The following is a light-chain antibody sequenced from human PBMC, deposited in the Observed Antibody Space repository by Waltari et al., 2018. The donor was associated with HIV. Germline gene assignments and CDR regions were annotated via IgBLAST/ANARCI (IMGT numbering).Light chain of an antibody. V-gene: IGLV2-11*01. CDR1: NRSVSDSKY. CDR2: GVN. J-gene: IGLJ3*02. Sequence: QAALNQPRSVSGSPGHSLTLSCTAPNRSVSDSKYVSWYQQHPGKAPKLILFGVNKRPSGVPDRFSGSTSGNTASLTITGLQADDEAHYYCCSYAGTSINWVFGGGTMLTVL. CDR3: CSYAGTSINWV.